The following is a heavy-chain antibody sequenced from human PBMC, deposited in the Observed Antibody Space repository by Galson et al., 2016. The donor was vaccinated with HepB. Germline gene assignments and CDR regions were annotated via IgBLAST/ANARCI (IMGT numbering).Heavy chain of an antibody. D-gene: IGHD6-19*01. CDR2: IHTGGST. J-gene: IGHJ4*02. Sequence: SPRLSCAASGFTVSSKYMSWVRQAPGKGLEWVSVIHTGGSTYYADSVKGRFTISRDNSKNTLYLQMNSLRAEDTAVYYCALGTGIGWYGADWGQGTLVTVSS. CDR3: ALGTGIGWYGAD. CDR1: GFTVSSKY. V-gene: IGHV3-53*01.